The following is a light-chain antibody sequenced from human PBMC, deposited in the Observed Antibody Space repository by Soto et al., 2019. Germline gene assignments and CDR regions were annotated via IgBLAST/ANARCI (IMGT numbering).Light chain of an antibody. V-gene: IGLV4-69*01. Sequence: QSVLTQSPSASASLGASVKLTCTLSSGHTSYAIAWHQQQPEKGPRYLMKLNSDGSHTKGDGISDRFLGSSSGAERYLTISSLQSEDEADYYCQTWDXGXXLFGGGT. CDR3: QTWDXGXXL. J-gene: IGLJ2*01. CDR1: SGHTSYA. CDR2: LNSDGSH.